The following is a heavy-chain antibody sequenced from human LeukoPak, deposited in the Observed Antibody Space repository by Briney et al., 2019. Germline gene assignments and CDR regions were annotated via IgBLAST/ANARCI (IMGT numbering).Heavy chain of an antibody. CDR2: IYYTGST. V-gene: IGHV4-31*03. J-gene: IGHJ3*02. Sequence: SETLSLTCTVSGGSISSGGYYWSWIRQHPGTGLEWIGYIYYTGSTYYNPSLKSRVTISVDTSKNQFSLMLSSVTAADTAVYYCARRITMVRGVIIAYAFDTWGQGTMVTVSS. CDR3: ARRITMVRGVIIAYAFDT. D-gene: IGHD3-10*01. CDR1: GGSISSGGYY.